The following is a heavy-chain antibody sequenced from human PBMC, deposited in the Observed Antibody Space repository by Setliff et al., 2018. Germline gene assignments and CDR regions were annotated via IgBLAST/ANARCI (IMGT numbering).Heavy chain of an antibody. V-gene: IGHV3-49*04. D-gene: IGHD3-3*01. Sequence: GGSLRLSCTASGFTFGDYAMSWVRQAPGKGLEWVGFIRSKAYGGTTEYAASVKGRFTISRDGSKSIAYLKMNSLKTEDTAVYYCTREASVDFWSGYPYYYYMDVWGKGTTVTVSS. CDR1: GFTFGDYA. J-gene: IGHJ6*03. CDR2: IRSKAYGGTT. CDR3: TREASVDFWSGYPYYYYMDV.